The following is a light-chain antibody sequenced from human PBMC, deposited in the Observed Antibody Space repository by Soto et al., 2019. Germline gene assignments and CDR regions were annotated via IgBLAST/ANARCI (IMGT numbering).Light chain of an antibody. CDR2: QAS. Sequence: DIHMTQSPSTLSASVGDRVIITCRASQNINNWLAWYQQKPGKAPELLIYQASTVHSGVPSRFSGSGSGTEFTLTISSLQPDDFATYYCQEYISYSHSTFGPGTKVDIK. V-gene: IGKV1-5*03. J-gene: IGKJ3*01. CDR3: QEYISYSHST. CDR1: QNINNW.